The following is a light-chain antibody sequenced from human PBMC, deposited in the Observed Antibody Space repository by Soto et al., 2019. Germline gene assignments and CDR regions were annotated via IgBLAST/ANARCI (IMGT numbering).Light chain of an antibody. CDR3: SSFTRSTTLV. CDR1: SSDVGGYNY. V-gene: IGLV2-14*03. J-gene: IGLJ3*02. Sequence: QSALTQPASVSGSPGQSITISCTGTSSDVGGYNYVSWYQQHPGKAPKLLIYDVSNRPSGVSNRFSGSKSGNTASLTISGIQAEDEADYYCSSFTRSTTLVFGGGTKLTVL. CDR2: DVS.